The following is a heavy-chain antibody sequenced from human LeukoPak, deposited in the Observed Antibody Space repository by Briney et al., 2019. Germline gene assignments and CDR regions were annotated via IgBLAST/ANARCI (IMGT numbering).Heavy chain of an antibody. CDR2: INPNSGGT. CDR3: ARIFGGVIGHFDH. Sequence: GASVKVSCKASGYTFTGYYMHWVRQAPGQGLEWMGWINPNSGGTNYAQKFQGRVTMTRDTSISTAYMELSRLRSDDTAVYYCARIFGGVIGHFDHWGQGTLVTVSS. J-gene: IGHJ4*02. V-gene: IGHV1-2*02. CDR1: GYTFTGYY. D-gene: IGHD3-16*02.